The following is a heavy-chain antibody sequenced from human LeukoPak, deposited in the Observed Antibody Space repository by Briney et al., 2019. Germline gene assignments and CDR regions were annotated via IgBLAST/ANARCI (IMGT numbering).Heavy chain of an antibody. CDR3: AREGVAVYNWFDP. Sequence: SETLSLTCTVSGGSISSGGYYWSWIRQHPGKGLGWIGYIYYSGSTYYNPSLKSRVTISVDTSMNQFSLKLSSVTAADTAVYYCAREGVAVYNWFDPWGQGTLVTVSS. CDR1: GGSISSGGYY. D-gene: IGHD3-3*01. CDR2: IYYSGST. J-gene: IGHJ5*02. V-gene: IGHV4-31*03.